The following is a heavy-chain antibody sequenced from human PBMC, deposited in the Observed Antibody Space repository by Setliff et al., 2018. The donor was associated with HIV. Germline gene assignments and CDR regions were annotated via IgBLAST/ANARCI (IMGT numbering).Heavy chain of an antibody. CDR2: IKSKINGETT. J-gene: IGHJ4*02. V-gene: IGHV3-15*01. CDR1: GFIFSSSW. D-gene: IGHD5-12*01. Sequence: PGGSLRLSCAASGFIFSSSWMNWFRRAPGKGLEWVGRIKSKINGETTDYAPPVKGRFGISRDDSLNILYLQMTRLNIEDTGIYYCTTGYSTPWHDHQWGQGTLVTVSS. CDR3: TTGYSTPWHDHQ.